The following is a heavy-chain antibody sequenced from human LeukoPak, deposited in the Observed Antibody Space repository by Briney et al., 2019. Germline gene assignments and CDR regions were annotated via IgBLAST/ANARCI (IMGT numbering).Heavy chain of an antibody. CDR2: INPNSGGT. D-gene: IGHD2-15*01. CDR3: ARCGSGGSCYSFDWFDP. CDR1: GYTFTGYY. V-gene: IGHV1-2*02. J-gene: IGHJ5*02. Sequence: ASVKVSCKASGYTFTGYYMHWVRQAPGQGLEWMGWINPNSGGTDYAQKFQGRVTMTRDTSISTAYMELSRLRSDDTAVYYCARCGSGGSCYSFDWFDPWGQGTLVTVSS.